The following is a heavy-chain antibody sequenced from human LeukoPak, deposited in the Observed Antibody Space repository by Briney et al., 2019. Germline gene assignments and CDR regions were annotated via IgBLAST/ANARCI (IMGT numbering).Heavy chain of an antibody. J-gene: IGHJ6*02. CDR1: GGSISSYY. Sequence: PSETLSLTCTVSGGSISSYYWSWIRQPPGKGLEWNGYIYYSGSTNYNPSLKSRVTISVDTSKNQFSLKLSSVTAADTAVYYCASTNDFWSGYYYYGMDVLGQGTTVTVPS. V-gene: IGHV4-59*08. CDR2: IYYSGST. CDR3: ASTNDFWSGYYYYGMDV. D-gene: IGHD3-3*01.